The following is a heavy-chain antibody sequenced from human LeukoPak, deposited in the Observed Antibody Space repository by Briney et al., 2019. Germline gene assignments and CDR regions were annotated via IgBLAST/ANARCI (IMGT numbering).Heavy chain of an antibody. Sequence: GGSLRLSCAASGFTVSSNYMSWVRQAPGKGLEWVSVIYSGGSTYYADSVKGRFTISRDNSKNTLYLQMNSQRAEDTAVYYCARDRRGVNYFDYWGQGTLVTVSS. J-gene: IGHJ4*02. CDR1: GFTVSSNY. D-gene: IGHD3-10*01. CDR2: IYSGGST. CDR3: ARDRRGVNYFDY. V-gene: IGHV3-66*02.